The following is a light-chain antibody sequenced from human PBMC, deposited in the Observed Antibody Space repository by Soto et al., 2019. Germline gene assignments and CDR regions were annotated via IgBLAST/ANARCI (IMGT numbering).Light chain of an antibody. CDR3: CSYVGRNTYV. V-gene: IGLV2-8*01. CDR2: EVI. CDR1: SSDVGGYEY. J-gene: IGLJ1*01. Sequence: QSALTQPPSASGSPGQSVTISCTGSSSDVGGYEYVSWYQQHPGKAPKLIIYEVIKRPSGVPDRFSGSKSGNTASLTVSGLQAEDEADYYCCSYVGRNTYVFGTGTKVTVL.